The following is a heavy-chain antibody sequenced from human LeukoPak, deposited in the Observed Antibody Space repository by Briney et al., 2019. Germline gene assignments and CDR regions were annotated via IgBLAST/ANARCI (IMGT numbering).Heavy chain of an antibody. CDR2: ISVYSGKT. J-gene: IGHJ4*02. CDR3: ARFNWNDVSGIDC. Sequence: ASVKVSCKAFGYNFTNYAISWVRQAPGQGLEWMGWISVYSGKTKYTQKMQGRVTLTTETSTSTAYMELRSLRSDDTAVYYCARFNWNDVSGIDCWGQGTLVTVSS. V-gene: IGHV1-18*01. D-gene: IGHD1-1*01. CDR1: GYNFTNYA.